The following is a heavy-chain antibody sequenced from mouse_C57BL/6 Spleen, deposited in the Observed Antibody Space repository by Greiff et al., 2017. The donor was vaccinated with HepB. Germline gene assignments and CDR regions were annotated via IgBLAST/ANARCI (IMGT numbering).Heavy chain of an antibody. CDR2: IDPSDSYT. J-gene: IGHJ3*01. CDR1: GYTFTSYW. Sequence: QVQLQQPGAELVMPGASVKLSCKASGYTFTSYWMHWVKQRPGQGLEWIGEIDPSDSYTNYNQKFKGKSTLTVDKSSSTDYMQRSSLTSEDSAVYYCARSSYSNYGGVVAYWGQGTLVTVSA. D-gene: IGHD2-5*01. V-gene: IGHV1-69*01. CDR3: ARSSYSNYGGVVAY.